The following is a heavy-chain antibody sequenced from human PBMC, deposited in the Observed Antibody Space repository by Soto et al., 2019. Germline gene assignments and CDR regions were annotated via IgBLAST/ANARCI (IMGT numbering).Heavy chain of an antibody. CDR3: ARDIGGSYHY. CDR2: TRNKANSYTT. CDR1: GFTFSDHY. J-gene: IGHJ4*02. V-gene: IGHV3-72*01. Sequence: PGGSLRLSCAASGFTFSDHYMDWVRQAPGKGLEWVGRTRNKANSYTTEYAASVKGRFTISRDDSKNSLYLQMNSLKTEDTAVYYCARDIGGSYHYWGQGTLVTVSS. D-gene: IGHD1-26*01.